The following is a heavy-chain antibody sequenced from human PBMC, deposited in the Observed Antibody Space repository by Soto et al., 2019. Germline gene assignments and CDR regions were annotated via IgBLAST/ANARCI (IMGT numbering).Heavy chain of an antibody. CDR2: ISGSGGST. J-gene: IGHJ6*02. Sequence: EVQLLESGGGLVQPGGSLRLSCAASGFTFSSYAMSWVRQAPGKGLEWVSAISGSGGSTYYAGSVKGRFTISRDNSKKNLYLQMDSLRAEDTAVYYCATDGGERNYFYYYYGMDVWGQGTTVTVSS. CDR1: GFTFSSYA. V-gene: IGHV3-23*01. CDR3: ATDGGERNYFYYYYGMDV. D-gene: IGHD1-7*01.